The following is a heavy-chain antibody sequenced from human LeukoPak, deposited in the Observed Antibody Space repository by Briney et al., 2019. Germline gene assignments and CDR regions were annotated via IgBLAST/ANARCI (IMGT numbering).Heavy chain of an antibody. CDR2: IYTSGST. CDR3: ARESRILLERLSIDY. V-gene: IGHV4-4*07. Sequence: SETLSLTCTVSGGSISSYYWSWIRQPAGKGLEWIGRIYTSGSTNYNPSLKSRVTISVDASKKQFSLKLTSVTAADTAMYCCARESRILLERLSIDYWGQETLVTVSS. CDR1: GGSISSYY. D-gene: IGHD1-1*01. J-gene: IGHJ4*02.